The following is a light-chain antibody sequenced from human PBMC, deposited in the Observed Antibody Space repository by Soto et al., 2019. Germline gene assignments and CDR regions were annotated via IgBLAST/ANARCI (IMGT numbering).Light chain of an antibody. CDR1: QGISSY. CDR3: HQLNSYPRT. V-gene: IGKV1-9*01. Sequence: IQLTQSPSSLSASVGDRVTITCRASQGISSYLAWYQQKPGKAPKLLIYAASTLQSGVPSRFRGSGSGTDFTLTISSLQTEDFATYYCHQLNSYPRTFGPGNKVDIK. J-gene: IGKJ3*01. CDR2: AAS.